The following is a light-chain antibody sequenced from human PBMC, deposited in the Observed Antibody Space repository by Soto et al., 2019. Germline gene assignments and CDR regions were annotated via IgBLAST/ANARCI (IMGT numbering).Light chain of an antibody. J-gene: IGKJ1*01. V-gene: IGKV1-5*01. CDR1: QTITTW. CDR3: QKYNSAPPT. CDR2: DAS. Sequence: DIRVTQSPPTLSASVGDRVTITCRASQTITTWMAWYQQKPGKAPKLLVYDASTLQSGVATRFSGSGSGTEFTLIISGLQPEDVATYYCQKYNSAPPTFGQGTKVDIK.